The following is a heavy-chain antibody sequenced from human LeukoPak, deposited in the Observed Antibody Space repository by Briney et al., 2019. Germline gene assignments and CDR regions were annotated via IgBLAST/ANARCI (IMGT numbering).Heavy chain of an antibody. CDR1: GYTFTSYD. Sequence: ASVKVSCKASGYTFTSYDINWVRQAPGKGLEWMGGFDPEDGETIYAQKFQGRVTMTEDTSTDTAYMELSSLRSEDTAVYYCARGGKRDPTGGEFGVWYSSSWYEKFDYWGQGTLVTVSS. CDR3: ARGGKRDPTGGEFGVWYSSSWYEKFDY. V-gene: IGHV1-24*01. J-gene: IGHJ4*02. D-gene: IGHD6-13*01. CDR2: FDPEDGET.